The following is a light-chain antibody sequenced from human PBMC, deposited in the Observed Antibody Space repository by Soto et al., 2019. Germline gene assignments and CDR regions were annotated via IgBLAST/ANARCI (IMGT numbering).Light chain of an antibody. CDR2: QDS. Sequence: YELTQPPSVSVSPGQTASISCSGDKLGDKYACWYQQKPGQSPVLVISQDSKRPSGIPERFSGSNSGNTATLTISGTQAMDEADYYCQAWDNTLVVFGGGTKVTVL. J-gene: IGLJ2*01. V-gene: IGLV3-1*01. CDR1: KLGDKY. CDR3: QAWDNTLVV.